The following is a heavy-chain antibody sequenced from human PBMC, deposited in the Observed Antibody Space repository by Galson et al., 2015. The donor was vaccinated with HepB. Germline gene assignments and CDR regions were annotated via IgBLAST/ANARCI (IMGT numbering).Heavy chain of an antibody. V-gene: IGHV3-49*03. J-gene: IGHJ4*02. Sequence: SLRLSCAASGFTFGDYAMSWFRQAPGKGLEWVGFIRSKTYGGTTEHAAAVKGRFTVSRDDSKSIAYLQMSSLRTGDTAVYYCAREEDCSGTSCHSVWGQGTLSPSPQ. CDR1: GFTFGDYA. CDR3: AREEDCSGTSCHSV. CDR2: IRSKTYGGTT. D-gene: IGHD2-15*01.